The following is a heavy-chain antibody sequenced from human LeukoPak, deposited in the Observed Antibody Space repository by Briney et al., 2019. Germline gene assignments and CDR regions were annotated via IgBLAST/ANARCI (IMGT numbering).Heavy chain of an antibody. CDR2: IYYSGST. J-gene: IGHJ3*02. D-gene: IGHD2-2*02. CDR3: AREARDAEIPLGVVVPAAKPNAFDI. CDR1: GGSISSSSYY. V-gene: IGHV4-39*02. Sequence: PSETLSLTCTVSGGSISSSSYYWGWIRQPPGKGLEWIGSIYYSGSTYYNPSLKSRVTISVDTSKNQFSLKLSSVTAADTAVYYCAREARDAEIPLGVVVPAAKPNAFDIWGQGTMVTVSS.